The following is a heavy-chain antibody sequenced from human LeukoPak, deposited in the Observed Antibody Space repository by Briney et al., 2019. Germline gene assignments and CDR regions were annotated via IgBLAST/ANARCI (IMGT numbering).Heavy chain of an antibody. D-gene: IGHD2-21*01. CDR2: IWHDGSNK. J-gene: IGHJ6*03. CDR1: GFTFSSYG. CDR3: AKGSKLLLFTRDYYMDV. V-gene: IGHV3-30*02. Sequence: GGSLRLSCAASGFTFSSYGMHWVRQAPGKGLEWVAFIWHDGSNKYYADSVKGRFTISRDNSKNTLYLQMNSLRTEDAAVYYCAKGSKLLLFTRDYYMDVWGKGTTVTISS.